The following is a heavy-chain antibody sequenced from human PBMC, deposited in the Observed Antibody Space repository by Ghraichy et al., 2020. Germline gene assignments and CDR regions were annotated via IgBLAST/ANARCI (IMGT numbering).Heavy chain of an antibody. CDR2: IRTKAHGETP. V-gene: IGHV3-49*03. CDR3: TRAGDGYNYYNDY. Sequence: GGSLRLSCTVSGFTFADCSLNWFRQVPGKGLEWVGFIRTKAHGETPQYAASVEGRFTISRDDSKSIAYLQMNSLKTEDTVVYYCTRAGDGYNYYNDYWGQGTLVTVSS. CDR1: GFTFADCS. J-gene: IGHJ4*02. D-gene: IGHD5-24*01.